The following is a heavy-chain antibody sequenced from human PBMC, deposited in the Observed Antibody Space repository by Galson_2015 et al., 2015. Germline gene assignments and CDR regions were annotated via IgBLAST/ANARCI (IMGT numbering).Heavy chain of an antibody. V-gene: IGHV4-31*03. CDR1: GGFISSGNYY. Sequence: TLSLTCSVSGGFISSGNYYWIWIRQHPGKGLEWIGYIYYSGSTYYNPSLKSRVTISVDTSKNQFSLKLSSVTAADTAVYYCAREGWEVVPAAIQYYYYYYMDVWGKGTTVTVSS. D-gene: IGHD2-2*01. CDR2: IYYSGST. CDR3: AREGWEVVPAAIQYYYYYYMDV. J-gene: IGHJ6*03.